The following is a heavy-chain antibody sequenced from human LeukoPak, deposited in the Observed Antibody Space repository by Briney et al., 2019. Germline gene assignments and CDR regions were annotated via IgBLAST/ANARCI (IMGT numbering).Heavy chain of an antibody. V-gene: IGHV3-30*18. CDR1: GFTFTDYG. CDR2: VSDLGTTT. D-gene: IGHD2-2*01. CDR3: AKDRTTSWTFDY. J-gene: IGHJ4*02. Sequence: GRSLRLACAASGFTFTDYGFHWVRQAPGRGLEWVTFVSDLGTTTFYADSVKGRFTISRDDSGNTLYLQMDSLGTEDTAIYYCAKDRTTSWTFDYLGQGTLSPSP.